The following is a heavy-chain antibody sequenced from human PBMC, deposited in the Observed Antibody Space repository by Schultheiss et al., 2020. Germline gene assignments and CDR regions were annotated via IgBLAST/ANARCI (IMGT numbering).Heavy chain of an antibody. CDR3: AKADAYYYYGMDV. Sequence: GGSLRLSCAASGFTFSSYAMSWVRQAPGKGLEWVANIKQDGSEKYYVDSVKGRFTISRDNAKNSLYLQMNSLRAEDTAVYYCAKADAYYYYGMDVWGQGTLVTVSS. CDR2: IKQDGSEK. J-gene: IGHJ6*02. V-gene: IGHV3-7*01. D-gene: IGHD2-8*01. CDR1: GFTFSSYA.